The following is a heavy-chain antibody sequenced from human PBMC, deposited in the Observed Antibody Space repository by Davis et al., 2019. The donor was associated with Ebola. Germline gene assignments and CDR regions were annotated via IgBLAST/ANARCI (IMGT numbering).Heavy chain of an antibody. V-gene: IGHV3-21*01. Sequence: GGSLRLSCAPSGFTFSSNSMNWVRQAPGKGLKWVSFISSSSNYIYYADPVKARFTVSSDNAKNSLYLQMNSLRAEDTAVYYCVRDPALVVTGGGWFFGLWGRGTLVTVSS. D-gene: IGHD2-21*02. CDR1: GFTFSSNS. CDR2: ISSSSNYI. J-gene: IGHJ2*01. CDR3: VRDPALVVTGGGWFFGL.